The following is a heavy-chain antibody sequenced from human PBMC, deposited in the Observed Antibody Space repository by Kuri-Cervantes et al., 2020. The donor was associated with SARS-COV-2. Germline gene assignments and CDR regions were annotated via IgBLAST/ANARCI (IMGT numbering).Heavy chain of an antibody. Sequence: GESLKIPCAASGFPFSKAWISWVRQAPGKGLAWVGRIKSKTDGGTTDYAAPVESQFPIPRDDSKNTLYPQMNSLKTEDRAVYYCTSSPTISGVVIISGNSWGQGTLVTVSS. CDR1: GFPFSKAW. CDR2: IKSKTDGGTT. V-gene: IGHV3-15*01. J-gene: IGHJ4*02. D-gene: IGHD3-3*01. CDR3: TSSPTISGVVIISGNS.